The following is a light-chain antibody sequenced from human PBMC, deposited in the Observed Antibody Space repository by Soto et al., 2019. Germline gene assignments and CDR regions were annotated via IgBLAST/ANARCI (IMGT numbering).Light chain of an antibody. V-gene: IGKV3D-20*02. Sequence: EIVLTQSPATLSLSPGERATLSCGASQSVSSSYLAWYQQIPGLAPRLLIYDASNRATGIPARFSGSGSGTDFTLTISSLEPEDFAVYYCQQRSNWPSITFGQGTRLEIK. CDR2: DAS. J-gene: IGKJ5*01. CDR3: QQRSNWPSIT. CDR1: QSVSSSY.